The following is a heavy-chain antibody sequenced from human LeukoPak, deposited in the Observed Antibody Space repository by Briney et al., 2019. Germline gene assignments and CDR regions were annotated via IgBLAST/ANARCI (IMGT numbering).Heavy chain of an antibody. J-gene: IGHJ3*02. V-gene: IGHV4-59*08. CDR3: ARHDPSKNGAYDI. CDR1: GGSINNYY. CDR2: IYFSGTT. D-gene: IGHD4-11*01. Sequence: SETLSLTCTVSGGSINNYYWSWIRQPPGKGPEWIGYIYFSGTTSYNPSLTSRVTISIDTSKNQFSLKLTSVTAADTAVYYCARHDPSKNGAYDIWGQGAMVTVSS.